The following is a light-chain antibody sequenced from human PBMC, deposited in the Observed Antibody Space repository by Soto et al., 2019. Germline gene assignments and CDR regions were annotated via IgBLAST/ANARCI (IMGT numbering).Light chain of an antibody. Sequence: EIVMTQSPATLSVSPGERATLSCRASQDVLTNLAWYQQKPGQSPRLLIYGASSRATGIQDRFSGSGSGTDFTLTIRRLEPEDFAVYYCKQYGSSPITFGQGTRLEIK. J-gene: IGKJ5*01. V-gene: IGKV3-20*01. CDR1: QDVLTN. CDR2: GAS. CDR3: KQYGSSPIT.